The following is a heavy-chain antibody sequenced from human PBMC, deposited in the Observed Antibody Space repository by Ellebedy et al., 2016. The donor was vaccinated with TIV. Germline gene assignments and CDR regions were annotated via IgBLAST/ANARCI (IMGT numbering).Heavy chain of an antibody. V-gene: IGHV4-59*01. J-gene: IGHJ4*02. D-gene: IGHD1-26*01. CDR3: ARSGSGSGLC. CDR1: GGSISSFY. Sequence: SETLSLTXTVSGGSISSFYWSWIRQPPGKGLEWIGYINYSGSTNYNPSLKRRVTISVDTSKNQFSLKLSSVTAAVTALYYCARSGSGSGLCWGQGT. CDR2: INYSGST.